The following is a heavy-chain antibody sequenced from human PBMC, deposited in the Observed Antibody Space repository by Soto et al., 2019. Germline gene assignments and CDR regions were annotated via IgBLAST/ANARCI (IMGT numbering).Heavy chain of an antibody. V-gene: IGHV1-18*01. J-gene: IGHJ6*03. Sequence: ASVKVSCKASGYTFTSYGISWVRQAPGQGLEWMGWISAYNGNTNYAQKLQGRVTMTTDTSTSTAYMELRSLRSDDTAVYYCARDGCSSTSCYGYYYYYYMDFWGKRTTVTVSS. CDR3: ARDGCSSTSCYGYYYYYYMDF. CDR1: GYTFTSYG. D-gene: IGHD2-2*01. CDR2: ISAYNGNT.